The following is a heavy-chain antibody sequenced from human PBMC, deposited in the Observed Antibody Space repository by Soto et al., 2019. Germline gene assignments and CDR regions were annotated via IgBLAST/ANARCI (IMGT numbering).Heavy chain of an antibody. Sequence: SDTLSLPCTFSCGSISSGDYYWSLVRPPPGKGLEWIGYIYYSGSTNYHPSLKSRATISVDTPKNQFSLKLSSVTAADTAVYYCARALYSSSSDFDDWGQGTLVTVAS. V-gene: IGHV4-30-4*02. D-gene: IGHD6-6*01. J-gene: IGHJ4*02. CDR2: IYYSGST. CDR3: ARALYSSSSDFDD. CDR1: CGSISSGDYY.